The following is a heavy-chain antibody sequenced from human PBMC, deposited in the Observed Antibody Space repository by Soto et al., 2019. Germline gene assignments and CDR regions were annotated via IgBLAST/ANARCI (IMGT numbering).Heavy chain of an antibody. J-gene: IGHJ4*02. CDR3: ARRYSSGWTPYYFDY. CDR2: INHSGST. V-gene: IGHV4-34*01. D-gene: IGHD6-19*01. CDR1: GGSFSAYY. Sequence: QVQLHQWGAGLLKPSETLSLTCAVYGGSFSAYYWSWIRQPPGKGLEWIGEINHSGSTSYNPSLKSRVTISVDTYKNHFPLQLSSVNAADTAVYYCARRYSSGWTPYYFDYWGQGTLVTVSS.